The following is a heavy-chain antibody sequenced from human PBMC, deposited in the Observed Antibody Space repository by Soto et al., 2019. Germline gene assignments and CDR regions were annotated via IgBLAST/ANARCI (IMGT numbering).Heavy chain of an antibody. CDR1: GYTFTGYY. Sequence: WASVKVSCKAFGYTFTGYYMHWVRQAPGQGLEWMGWINPNSSDTRYNSDTRYAQKFQGRVTMTRDTSISTAYMELSRLRSDDTAVYYCARGGRMDVWGQGTTVTSP. V-gene: IGHV1-2*02. D-gene: IGHD1-26*01. J-gene: IGHJ6*02. CDR3: ARGGRMDV. CDR2: INPNSSDTRYNSDT.